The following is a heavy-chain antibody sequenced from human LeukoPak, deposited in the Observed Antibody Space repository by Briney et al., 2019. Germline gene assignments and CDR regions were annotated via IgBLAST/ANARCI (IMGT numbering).Heavy chain of an antibody. Sequence: SETLSLTCTVSGGSISSGDYYWSWIRQPPGKGLEWIGYIYYSGSTYYNPFLKSRVTISVDTSKNQFSLKLSSVTAADTAVYYCATRGYSSSAGGYYYYYMDVWGKGTTVTVSS. J-gene: IGHJ6*03. CDR2: IYYSGST. D-gene: IGHD6-6*01. V-gene: IGHV4-30-4*08. CDR3: ATRGYSSSAGGYYYYYMDV. CDR1: GGSISSGDYY.